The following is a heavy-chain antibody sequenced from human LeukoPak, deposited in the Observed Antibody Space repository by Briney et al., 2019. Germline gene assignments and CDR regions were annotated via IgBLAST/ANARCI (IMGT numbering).Heavy chain of an antibody. J-gene: IGHJ4*02. CDR1: GGSISSYY. CDR3: ARVRDGYLRGFDY. Sequence: SETLSLTCTVSGGSISSYYWSWIRQPAGKGLEWIGSIYYSGSTYYNPSLKSRVTISVDTSKNQFSLKLSSVTAADTAVYYCARVRDGYLRGFDYWGQGTLVTVSS. D-gene: IGHD5-24*01. CDR2: IYYSGST. V-gene: IGHV4-4*07.